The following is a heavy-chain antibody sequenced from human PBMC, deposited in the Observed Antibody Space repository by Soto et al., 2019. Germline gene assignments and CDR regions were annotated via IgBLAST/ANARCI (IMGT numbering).Heavy chain of an antibody. V-gene: IGHV3-15*01. J-gene: IGHJ4*02. CDR2: IKSKTDGGTT. D-gene: IGHD2-2*01. CDR1: GFTFSNAW. CDR3: SGTFEGHYLVGYCSSTSCPDY. Sequence: GGSLRLSCAASGFTFSNAWMSWVRQAPGKGLEWVGRIKSKTDGGTTDYAAPVKGRFTISRDDSKNTLYLQMNSLKTEDTAVYYCSGTFEGHYLVGYCSSTSCPDYWGQGTLVTVSS.